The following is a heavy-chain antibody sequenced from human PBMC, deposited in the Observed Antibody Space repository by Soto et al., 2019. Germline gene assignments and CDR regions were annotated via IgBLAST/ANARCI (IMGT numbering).Heavy chain of an antibody. V-gene: IGHV1-3*01. CDR3: AELSSSSSYYGMDV. CDR1: GYTFTRYS. CDR2: INAGNGNT. Sequence: ASVKVCCKASGYTFTRYSMHWVREAPGQRLEWMGWINAGNGNTKYSQKFQGRVTITRDTSASTAYMELSSLRSEDTAVYYCAELSSSSSYYGMDVWGQGTTVTVSS. D-gene: IGHD6-6*01. J-gene: IGHJ6*02.